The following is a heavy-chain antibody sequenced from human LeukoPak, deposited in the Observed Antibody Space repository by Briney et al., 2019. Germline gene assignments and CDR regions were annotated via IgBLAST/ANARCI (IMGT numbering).Heavy chain of an antibody. V-gene: IGHV3-7*01. CDR2: IKQDGSEK. Sequence: GGSLRLSCAASGFTFSSYWMSWVRQAPGKGLEWVANIKQDGSEKYYVDSVKGRFTISRDNAKNSLYLQMNSLRAEDTAVYYCAREMVRGVYYYYYGMDVWGQGTTVTVPS. CDR3: AREMVRGVYYYYYGMDV. D-gene: IGHD3-10*01. CDR1: GFTFSSYW. J-gene: IGHJ6*02.